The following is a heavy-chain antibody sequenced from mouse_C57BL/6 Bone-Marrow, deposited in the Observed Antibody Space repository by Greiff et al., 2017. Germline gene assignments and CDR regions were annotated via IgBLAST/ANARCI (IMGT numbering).Heavy chain of an antibody. CDR2: IYPRSGNT. CDR3: SRGGVPYYYAMDY. V-gene: IGHV1-81*01. CDR1: GYTFTSYG. J-gene: IGHJ4*01. Sequence: VQLVESGAELARPGASVKLSCKASGYTFTSYGISWVKQRTGQGLEWIGEIYPRSGNTYYNEKFKGKATLTAATSSSTAYKELRSLTSEDAAVXVCSRGGVPYYYAMDYWGQGTSVTVSS.